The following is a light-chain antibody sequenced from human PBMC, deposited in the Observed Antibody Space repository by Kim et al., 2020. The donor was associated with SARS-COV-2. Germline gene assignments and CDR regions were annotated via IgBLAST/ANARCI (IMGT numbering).Light chain of an antibody. J-gene: IGLJ2*01. CDR2: DVS. V-gene: IGLV2-14*03. CDR1: SSDVGGYNS. Sequence: GQSIAISCTGTSSDVGGYNSVSWYQQHPGKAPKLMIYDVSNRPSGVSNRFFGSKSGNTASLTIFGLQAEDEADYYCSSYTISSTVVFGGGTQLTVL. CDR3: SSYTISSTVV.